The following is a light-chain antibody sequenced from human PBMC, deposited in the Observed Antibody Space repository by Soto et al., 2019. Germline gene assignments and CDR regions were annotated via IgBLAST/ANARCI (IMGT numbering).Light chain of an antibody. CDR3: QSFDNSLSVLYV. Sequence: QSALTQPPSVSGAPGQRVTISCTGSSSNIGAGYDVQWYRQVPGTAPKLLIFGNTNRPSGVPDRFSGSKSGTSASLAITGLQAEDEADYYCQSFDNSLSVLYVFGTGTKVTVL. V-gene: IGLV1-40*01. J-gene: IGLJ1*01. CDR1: SSNIGAGYD. CDR2: GNT.